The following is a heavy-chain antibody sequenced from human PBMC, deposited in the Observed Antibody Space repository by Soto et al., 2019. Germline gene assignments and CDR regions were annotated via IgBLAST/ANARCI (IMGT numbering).Heavy chain of an antibody. D-gene: IGHD3-3*01. V-gene: IGHV3-23*01. CDR2: ISGNGGTT. CDR3: AQSWDFWNGSYQNRGLDY. CDR1: VFIFNTYT. J-gene: IGHJ4*02. Sequence: PVVSLILSCASSVFIFNTYTMSLFRQAPVNWLEWVSSISGNGGTTFYADSVKGRFTVSRDNSDNTLYLQMSSLRAEDTAVYYCAQSWDFWNGSYQNRGLDYRGKGNMVTVSS.